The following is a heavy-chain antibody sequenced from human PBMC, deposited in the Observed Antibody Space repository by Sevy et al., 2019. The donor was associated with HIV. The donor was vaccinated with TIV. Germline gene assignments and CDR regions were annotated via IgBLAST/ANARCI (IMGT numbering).Heavy chain of an antibody. V-gene: IGHV3-48*02. CDR1: GFTFSSYS. J-gene: IGHJ3*02. CDR2: ISSSSSTI. Sequence: GGSLRLSCAASGFTFSSYSMNWVRQAPGKGLEWVSYISSSSSTIYYADSVKGRFTISRDNAKNSLYLQMNSLRDEDTAVYYCARETSSAYYLANAFDIWGQWTMVTVSS. D-gene: IGHD3-22*01. CDR3: ARETSSAYYLANAFDI.